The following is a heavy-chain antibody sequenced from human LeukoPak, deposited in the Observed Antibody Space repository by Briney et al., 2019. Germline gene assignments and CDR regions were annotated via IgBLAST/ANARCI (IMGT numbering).Heavy chain of an antibody. CDR1: GFTFSSYA. V-gene: IGHV3-23*01. Sequence: PGGSPRLSCAASGFTFSSYAMSWVRQAPGKGLEWVSAISGSGGSTYYADSVKGRFTISRDNSKNTLYLQMNSLRAEDTAVYYCAKDGYSYGYGYFDYWGQGTLVTVSS. J-gene: IGHJ4*02. D-gene: IGHD5-18*01. CDR3: AKDGYSYGYGYFDY. CDR2: ISGSGGST.